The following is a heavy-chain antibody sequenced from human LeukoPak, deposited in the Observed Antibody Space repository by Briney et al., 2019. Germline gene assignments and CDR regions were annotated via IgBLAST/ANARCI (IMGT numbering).Heavy chain of an antibody. CDR2: FDPEDGET. J-gene: IGHJ4*02. CDR3: ATDGPYTAMVKGGDY. CDR1: GYTLTELS. D-gene: IGHD5-18*01. V-gene: IGHV1-24*01. Sequence: ASVKVSCKVSGYTLTELSMHWVRRAPGKGLEWMGGFDPEDGETIYAQKFQGRVTMTEDTSTDTAYMELSSLRSEDTAVYYCATDGPYTAMVKGGDYWGQGTLVTVSS.